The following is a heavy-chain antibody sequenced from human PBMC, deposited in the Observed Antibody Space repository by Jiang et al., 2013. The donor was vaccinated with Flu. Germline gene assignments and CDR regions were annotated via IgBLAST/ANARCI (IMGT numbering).Heavy chain of an antibody. Sequence: VQLVESGGGVVQPGRSLRLSCAASGITLRTYAMHWVRQAPGKGLEWVAIISYDGSKKYYADSVKGRFTISRDNSKNTVYLQMNSLRTEDTAVYYCVRDYGYSSSPDAFDIWGPRDNGHRLF. J-gene: IGHJ3*02. D-gene: IGHD6-13*01. CDR3: VRDYGYSSSPDAFDI. CDR2: ISYDGSKK. CDR1: GITLRTYA. V-gene: IGHV3-30-3*01.